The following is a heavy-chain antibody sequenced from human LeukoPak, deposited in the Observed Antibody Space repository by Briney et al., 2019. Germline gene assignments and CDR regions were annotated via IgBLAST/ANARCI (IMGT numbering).Heavy chain of an antibody. D-gene: IGHD3-16*01. J-gene: IGHJ4*02. CDR1: DGSIGSYY. Sequence: SETLSLTCTVSDGSIGSYYWSWIREPPGKGLEWIGYIYYSGSTNYNPSPKSRVTISADTSKNQFSLKLNSLTTADTAVYYCTRGAGWLIDYWGQGILVTVSS. V-gene: IGHV4-59*01. CDR2: IYYSGST. CDR3: TRGAGWLIDY.